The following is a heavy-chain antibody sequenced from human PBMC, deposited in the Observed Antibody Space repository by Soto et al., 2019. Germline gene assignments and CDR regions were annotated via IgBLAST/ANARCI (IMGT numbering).Heavy chain of an antibody. Sequence: LCGGSISSGGYYWSWIRQHPGKGLEWIGYIYYSGSTYYNPSLKSRVTISVDTSKNQFSLKLSSVTAADTAVYYCARDSPPITMIPLPGGGMDVWGQGTTVTVSS. CDR1: GGSISSGGYY. V-gene: IGHV4-31*02. CDR3: ARDSPPITMIPLPGGGMDV. CDR2: IYYSGST. D-gene: IGHD3-22*01. J-gene: IGHJ6*02.